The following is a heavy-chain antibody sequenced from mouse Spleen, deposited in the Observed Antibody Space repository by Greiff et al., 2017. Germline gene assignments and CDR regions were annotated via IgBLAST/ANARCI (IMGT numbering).Heavy chain of an antibody. V-gene: IGHV1-22*01. CDR3: AREKVLRLRYFDV. J-gene: IGHJ1*01. CDR1: GYTFTDYN. CDR2: INPNNGGT. Sequence: VQLQQSGPELVKPGASVKMSCKASGYTFTDYNMHWVKQSHGKSLEWIGYINPNNGGTSYNQKFKGKATLTVNKSSSTAYMELRSLTSEDSAVYYCAREKVLRLRYFDVWGAGTTVTVSS. D-gene: IGHD1-2*01.